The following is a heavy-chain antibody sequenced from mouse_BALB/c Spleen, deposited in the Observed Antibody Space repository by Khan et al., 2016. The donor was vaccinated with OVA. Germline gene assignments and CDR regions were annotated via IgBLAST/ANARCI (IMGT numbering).Heavy chain of an antibody. CDR2: IDPFSGGT. J-gene: IGHJ3*01. V-gene: IGHV1S135*01. CDR3: ARHGYAGRFTY. D-gene: IGHD2-2*01. CDR1: GYSFTSYY. Sequence: EVQLVESGPELMKPGASVKISCKASGYSFTSYYIHWVMQSHGKSLEWIGYIDPFSGGTTYNQKFKGKATLTVDKSSNTAYIHLSNLTSEDSAVDYCARHGYAGRFTYWGQGTLVTVSA.